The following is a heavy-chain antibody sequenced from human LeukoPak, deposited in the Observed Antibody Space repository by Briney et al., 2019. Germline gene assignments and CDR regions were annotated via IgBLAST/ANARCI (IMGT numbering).Heavy chain of an antibody. D-gene: IGHD4-17*01. CDR1: GYSFTNYW. V-gene: IGHV5-10-1*01. CDR3: ATGASKVTTDFANY. J-gene: IGHJ4*02. CDR2: IDPRDSYT. Sequence: GESLTISCKGSGYSFTNYWISWVRQMPGKGLDWMGRIDPRDSYTKYSPSFEGHVTISVDRSISSAFLQWNSLKASDSAMYYCATGASKVTTDFANYWGQGTQVAVSS.